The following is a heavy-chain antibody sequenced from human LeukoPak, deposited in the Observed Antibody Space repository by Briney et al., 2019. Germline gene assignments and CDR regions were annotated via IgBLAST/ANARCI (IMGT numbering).Heavy chain of an antibody. CDR2: IYYSGST. D-gene: IGHD3-10*01. Sequence: SETLSLTCTVSGGSISSYYWSWIRQPPGKGLEWMGYIYYSGSTNYNPSLKSRVTISVDTSKNQLSLTLSSVTAPDTAVHYCARAKSGSIDYWGQGTLVTVSS. CDR1: GGSISSYY. CDR3: ARAKSGSIDY. J-gene: IGHJ4*02. V-gene: IGHV4-59*01.